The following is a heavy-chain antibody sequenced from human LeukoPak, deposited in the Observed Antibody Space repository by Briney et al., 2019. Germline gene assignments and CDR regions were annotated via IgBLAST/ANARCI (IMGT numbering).Heavy chain of an antibody. J-gene: IGHJ4*02. CDR2: IYYSGST. D-gene: IGHD5-18*01. CDR3: AGGLRGYSYGYFDY. CDR1: GGSISSGGYY. V-gene: IGHV4-31*03. Sequence: PSETLSLTCTVSGGSISSGGYYWSWIRQHPGKGLEWIGYIYYSGSTYYNPSLKSRVTISVDTSKNQFSLKLSSVTAADTAVYYCAGGLRGYSYGYFDYWGQGTLVTVPS.